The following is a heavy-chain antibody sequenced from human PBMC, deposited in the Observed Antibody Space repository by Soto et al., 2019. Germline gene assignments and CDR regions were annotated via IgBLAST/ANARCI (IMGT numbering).Heavy chain of an antibody. Sequence: EVQLVETGGGVIQPGGSLRLSCAVSGFTVSTNYMSWLRQAPGKGLEWVSVIYDDDGSTYYADSWKGRFSISRDSSRNTLYLQMTSLRAEDTAVYYCASGQQVILRYYYGLDVWGQGTTVTVSS. CDR2: IYDDDGST. CDR3: ASGQQVILRYYYGLDV. CDR1: GFTVSTNY. D-gene: IGHD6-13*01. V-gene: IGHV3-53*02. J-gene: IGHJ6*02.